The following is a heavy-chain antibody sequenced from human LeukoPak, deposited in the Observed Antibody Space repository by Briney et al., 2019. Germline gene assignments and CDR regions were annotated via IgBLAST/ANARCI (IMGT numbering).Heavy chain of an antibody. CDR1: RGSLSGYS. Sequence: SETLSLTWAVSRGSLSGYSGGWIRQPPGKGLEWVGEISHRGITNYNASLKSRVTISLNKSEIQFSLMLSSVTAADTAVYFCTRQSGTVTPIDYWSQGTLVTVSS. D-gene: IGHD4-17*01. V-gene: IGHV4-34*01. CDR2: ISHRGIT. J-gene: IGHJ4*02. CDR3: TRQSGTVTPIDY.